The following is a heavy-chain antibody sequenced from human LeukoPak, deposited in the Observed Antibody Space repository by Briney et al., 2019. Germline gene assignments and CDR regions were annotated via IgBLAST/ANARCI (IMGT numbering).Heavy chain of an antibody. J-gene: IGHJ3*02. CDR1: GYTFTSYG. V-gene: IGHV1-18*01. CDR3: ARGYYYDSSGYVDAFDI. D-gene: IGHD3-22*01. CDR2: ISAYNGNT. Sequence: ASVKVSCKASGYTFTSYGISWVRQAPGQGLEWMGWISAYNGNTNSAQKLQGRVTMTTDTSTSTAYMELRSLRSDDTAVYYCARGYYYDSSGYVDAFDIWGQGTMVTVSS.